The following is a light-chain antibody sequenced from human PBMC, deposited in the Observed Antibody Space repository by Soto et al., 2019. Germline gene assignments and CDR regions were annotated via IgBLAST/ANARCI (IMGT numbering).Light chain of an antibody. CDR1: QSVSSNY. V-gene: IGKV3-20*01. Sequence: ESVLTQSPGTLSLSPGERATLSCGASQSVSSNYLAWYQQKPGQAPRLLIYGASTRATGIPDRFSGSGSGTDFTLTISRLDPEDFAVYYCQQYGGSRWTFGQGTKVDIK. CDR3: QQYGGSRWT. J-gene: IGKJ1*01. CDR2: GAS.